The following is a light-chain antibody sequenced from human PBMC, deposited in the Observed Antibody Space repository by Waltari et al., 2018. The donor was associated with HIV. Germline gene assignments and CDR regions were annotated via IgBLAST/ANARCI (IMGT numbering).Light chain of an antibody. CDR2: RDD. V-gene: IGLV1-47*01. CDR1: NSNLGSNS. J-gene: IGLJ3*02. Sequence: QSVVTQPPSASGTPGPRVVISCSGSNSNLGSNSVNWYQQVPGPAPKSLTYRDDQRFSGVPDRFSGSKSATSAALAISELRSEDEADYYCAVWDDSLRGGVFGGGTKLTVL. CDR3: AVWDDSLRGGV.